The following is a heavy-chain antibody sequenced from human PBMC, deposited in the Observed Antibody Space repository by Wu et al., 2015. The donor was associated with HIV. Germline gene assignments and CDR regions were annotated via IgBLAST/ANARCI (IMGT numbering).Heavy chain of an antibody. J-gene: IGHJ4*02. V-gene: IGHV1-18*01. D-gene: IGHD3-22*01. Sequence: QVELVQSGGEVKKPGASVRVACKSSGYIFTDYGINWVRQAPGQGLEWMGWISARNGNTRYGQKFQDRVTMTTDTSSSTAYMELRSLRSDDTAVYFCARGHYYDSSSSPMYWGLGTLVTVSS. CDR2: ISARNGNT. CDR3: ARGHYYDSSSSPMY. CDR1: GYIFTDYG.